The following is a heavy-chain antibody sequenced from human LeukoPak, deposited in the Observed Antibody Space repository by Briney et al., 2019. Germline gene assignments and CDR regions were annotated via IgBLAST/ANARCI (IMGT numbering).Heavy chain of an antibody. D-gene: IGHD3-3*01. Sequence: GGPLRLSCEASGFTFRTTRMTWVRQAPGKGLEYVSTMSASGDSIHYADPVKGRFTISRDNAKNSLYLQMNDLRVEDTGVYYCAWLFYYYMDVWGKGTTVIVSS. CDR3: AWLFYYYMDV. CDR1: GFTFRTTR. V-gene: IGHV3-48*03. J-gene: IGHJ6*03. CDR2: MSASGDSI.